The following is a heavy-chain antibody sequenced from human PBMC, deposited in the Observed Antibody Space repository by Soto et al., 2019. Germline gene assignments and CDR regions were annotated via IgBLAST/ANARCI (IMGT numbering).Heavy chain of an antibody. CDR2: TSHSGST. V-gene: IGHV4-59*01. J-gene: IGHJ3*02. Sequence: SQALPVPWTGSAGSPTPGSRILCRLLPGKGLEWIGFTSHSGSTNYNPSLKSRVTMSVDTSKNQFSLKLNSVTAADTAVYYCVTGSGSSTSDAFDIWDRGTMVT. D-gene: IGHD3-10*01. CDR1: AGSPTPGS. CDR3: VTGSGSSTSDAFDI.